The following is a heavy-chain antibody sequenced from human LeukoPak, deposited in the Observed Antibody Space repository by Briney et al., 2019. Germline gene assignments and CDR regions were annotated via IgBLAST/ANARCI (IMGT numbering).Heavy chain of an antibody. V-gene: IGHV3-30*18. D-gene: IGHD3-16*01. CDR2: ISYDGSNK. CDR1: GFTFSSYG. J-gene: IGHJ4*02. Sequence: PGGSQRLSCAASGFTFSSYGMHWVRQAPGKGLEWVAVISYDGSNKYYADSMKGRFTISRDNSKDTLYLQMNSLRAEDTAVYYCAKFGGVGAGYWGQGTLVTVSS. CDR3: AKFGGVGAGY.